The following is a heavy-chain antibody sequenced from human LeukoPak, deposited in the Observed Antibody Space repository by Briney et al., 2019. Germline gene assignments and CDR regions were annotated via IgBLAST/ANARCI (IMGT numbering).Heavy chain of an antibody. V-gene: IGHV3-7*01. Sequence: GGSLRLSCAASGFTFTSYSMSWVRLAPGKGLEWVANIKEDGTETYYVDSVKGRFTISRDNAKNSLYLQMNSLRAEDTAVYYCATSLGPLAEYWGRGTLVTVSS. CDR2: IKEDGTET. CDR1: GFTFTSYS. CDR3: ATSLGPLAEY. D-gene: IGHD7-27*01. J-gene: IGHJ4*02.